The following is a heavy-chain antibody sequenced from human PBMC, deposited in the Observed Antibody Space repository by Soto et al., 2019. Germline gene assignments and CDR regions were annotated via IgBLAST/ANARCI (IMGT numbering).Heavy chain of an antibody. V-gene: IGHV5-10-1*01. CDR2: IDPSDSYT. CDR3: ARRLVRGVHYYYYYGMDV. J-gene: IGHJ6*02. CDR1: GYSFTSYW. D-gene: IGHD3-10*01. Sequence: GESLKISCKGSGYSFTSYWISWVRQMPGKGLVWMGRIDPSDSYTNYSPSFQGHVTISADKSISTAYLQWSSLKASDTAMYYCARRLVRGVHYYYYYGMDVWGQGTTVTVSS.